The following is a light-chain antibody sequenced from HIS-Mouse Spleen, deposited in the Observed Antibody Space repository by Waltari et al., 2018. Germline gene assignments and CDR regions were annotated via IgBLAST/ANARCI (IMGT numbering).Light chain of an antibody. CDR2: RNN. Sequence: QSVLTQPPSASGTPGQRVTIPCSGSSSNIGSNYVYWYQHLPGTAPKLLIYRNNQRPSGVPDRFSGSKSGTSASLAISGLRSEDEADYYCAAWDDSLSGRVFGGGTKLTVL. J-gene: IGLJ2*01. CDR3: AAWDDSLSGRV. CDR1: SSNIGSNY. V-gene: IGLV1-47*01.